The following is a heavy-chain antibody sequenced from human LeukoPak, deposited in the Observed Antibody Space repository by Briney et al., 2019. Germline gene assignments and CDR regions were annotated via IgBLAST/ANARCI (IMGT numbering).Heavy chain of an antibody. V-gene: IGHV1-24*01. Sequence: ASVKVSCKVSGYTLTELSMHWVRQAPGKGLEWMGGFDPEDGETIYAQKFQGRVTMTEDTSTDTAYMELSSLRSEDTAVYYCARDHRSGSYYWFDPWGQGTLVTVSS. J-gene: IGHJ5*02. CDR2: FDPEDGET. D-gene: IGHD3-10*01. CDR3: ARDHRSGSYYWFDP. CDR1: GYTLTELS.